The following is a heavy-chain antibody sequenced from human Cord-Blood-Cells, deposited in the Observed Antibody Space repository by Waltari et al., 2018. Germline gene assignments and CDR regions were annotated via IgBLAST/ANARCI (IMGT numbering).Heavy chain of an antibody. CDR1: GGSVSSGSYY. CDR2: IDYRGST. CDR3: ARGGGSQDAFDI. Sequence: QVQLQESGPGLVKPSETLSLTCTVSGGSVSSGSYYWSWIRQPPGKGLEWIGYIDYRGSTNYNPPRKSRVTISVDTSKNQFSLKLSSVTAADTAVYYCARGGGSQDAFDIWGQGTMVTVSS. D-gene: IGHD2-15*01. J-gene: IGHJ3*02. V-gene: IGHV4-61*01.